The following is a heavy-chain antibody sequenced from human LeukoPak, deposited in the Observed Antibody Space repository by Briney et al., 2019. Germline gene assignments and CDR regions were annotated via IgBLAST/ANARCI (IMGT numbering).Heavy chain of an antibody. CDR2: IIPIFGTA. J-gene: IGHJ4*02. CDR3: ASDTGYFDSTTLGY. CDR1: GGTFSSYA. D-gene: IGHD2/OR15-2a*01. V-gene: IGHV1-69*05. Sequence: ASVKVSCKASGGTFSSYAISWVRQAPGQGLEWMGGIIPIFGTANYAQKFQGRVTITTDESTRTAYMELSSLRCEDTAVYYCASDTGYFDSTTLGYWGQGTLVTVSS.